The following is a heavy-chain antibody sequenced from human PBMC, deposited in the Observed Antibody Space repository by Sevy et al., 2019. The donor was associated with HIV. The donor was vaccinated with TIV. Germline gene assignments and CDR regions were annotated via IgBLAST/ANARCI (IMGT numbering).Heavy chain of an antibody. V-gene: IGHV3-7*01. CDR1: GFTFHTYW. CDR3: ARRYFDV. J-gene: IGHJ4*02. Sequence: GGSLRLSCAASGFTFHTYWMQWVRQAPGKGLEWVANIRQDGNEIYYADSVKGRFPISRDNAMQSLYLEMNNLRVEDSGIYYCARRYFDVWGQGTLVTVSS. CDR2: IRQDGNEI.